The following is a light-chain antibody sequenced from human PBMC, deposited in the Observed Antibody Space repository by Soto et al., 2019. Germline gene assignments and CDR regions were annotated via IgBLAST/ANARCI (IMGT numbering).Light chain of an antibody. J-gene: IGKJ1*01. V-gene: IGKV1-39*01. CDR1: QSISNY. CDR2: AAS. CDR3: QQSYTTPRT. Sequence: DIQMTQSPSSLSASVGDRVTITCRASQSISNYLNWYQQKPGKAPKLLIYAASSLQSGVPSRFSGSGSGTDFTLTIRSLQPEDFGTYYCQQSYTTPRTFGQGTKVEIK.